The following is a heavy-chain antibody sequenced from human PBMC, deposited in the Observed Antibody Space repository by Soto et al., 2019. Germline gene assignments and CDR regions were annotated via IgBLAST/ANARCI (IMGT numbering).Heavy chain of an antibody. Sequence: XSVKVSCKASVYTFTTYSIAWVRQAPGQGLEWMGWISAYNGKTNYAQKFQGRVTMTTDTSTSTAYMELRSLRSDDTAVYFCAREAFGVHASWFDHWGQGTLVTVSS. D-gene: IGHD2-2*01. CDR3: AREAFGVHASWFDH. V-gene: IGHV1-18*01. CDR1: VYTFTTYS. CDR2: ISAYNGKT. J-gene: IGHJ5*02.